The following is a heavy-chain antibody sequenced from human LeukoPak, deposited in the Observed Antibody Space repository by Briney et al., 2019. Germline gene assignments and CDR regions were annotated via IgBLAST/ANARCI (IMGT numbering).Heavy chain of an antibody. CDR2: IYYSGST. Sequence: SETLSLTCTVSGDSMSDYFWTWIRQPPGKGLEWIGYIYYSGSTNYNPSLKSRVTISVDTSKNQFSLKLSSVTAADTAVYYCARDSFGVVGYFDYWGQGTLVTVSS. J-gene: IGHJ4*02. CDR1: GDSMSDYF. V-gene: IGHV4-59*01. D-gene: IGHD3-3*01. CDR3: ARDSFGVVGYFDY.